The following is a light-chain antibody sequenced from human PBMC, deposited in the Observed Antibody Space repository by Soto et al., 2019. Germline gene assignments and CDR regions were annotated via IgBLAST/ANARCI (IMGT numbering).Light chain of an antibody. Sequence: QSALTQPASVSGSPGQSITISCTGTSSDIGRYNYVSWFQQHPGKVPKLVIFEVNYRPSGVSDRFSGSKSGNTASLTITGLQAEDEADYYCTSCITANTRSGFGSGTKVTVL. CDR2: EVN. CDR3: TSCITANTRSG. V-gene: IGLV2-14*01. CDR1: SSDIGRYNY. J-gene: IGLJ1*01.